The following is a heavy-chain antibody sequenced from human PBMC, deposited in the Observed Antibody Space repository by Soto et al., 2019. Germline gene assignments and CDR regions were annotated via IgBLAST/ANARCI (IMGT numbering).Heavy chain of an antibody. V-gene: IGHV1-18*01. Sequence: ASVKVSCKASGYNFTSYGISWVRQAPGQGLEGMGWISAYDGNTYYAQKLKGRFTMTTDTSKNTVYMEMSSLRADDTAVYYCAKKEMSIAARPGWFDHWGQGTLVTVSS. D-gene: IGHD6-6*01. J-gene: IGHJ5*02. CDR3: AKKEMSIAARPGWFDH. CDR2: ISAYDGNT. CDR1: GYNFTSYG.